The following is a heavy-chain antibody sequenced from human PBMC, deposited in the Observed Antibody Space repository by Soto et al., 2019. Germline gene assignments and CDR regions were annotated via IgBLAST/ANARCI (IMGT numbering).Heavy chain of an antibody. V-gene: IGHV4-31*03. Sequence: KPSETLSLTCTVSGGPISSGGYYWSWIRQHPGKGLEWIGYIYYSGSTYYNPSLKSRVTISVDTSKNQFPLKLSSVTAADTAVYYCARDRLNILTGYPYYYYGMDVWGQGTTVTVSS. CDR1: GGPISSGGYY. CDR3: ARDRLNILTGYPYYYYGMDV. CDR2: IYYSGST. J-gene: IGHJ6*02. D-gene: IGHD3-9*01.